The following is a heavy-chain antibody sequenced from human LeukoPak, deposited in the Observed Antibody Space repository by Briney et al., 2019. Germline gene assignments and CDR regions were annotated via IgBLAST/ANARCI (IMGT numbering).Heavy chain of an antibody. CDR1: GFTFSSYW. CDR3: ARTPASGLLDY. Sequence: QSGGSLRLSCAASGFTFSSYWMTWVRQAPGKGLEWVANIKQDGSEKNYVDSVKGRFTVTRDNAENSVVLQMNSLSLDDTAVYYCARTPASGLLDYWGQGTLVTVSS. V-gene: IGHV3-7*01. CDR2: IKQDGSEK. D-gene: IGHD2-2*01. J-gene: IGHJ4*02.